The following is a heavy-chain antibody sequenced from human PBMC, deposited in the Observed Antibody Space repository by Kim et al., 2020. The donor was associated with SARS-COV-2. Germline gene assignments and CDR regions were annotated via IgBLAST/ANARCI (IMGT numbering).Heavy chain of an antibody. CDR2: IKSKTDGGTT. J-gene: IGHJ4*02. V-gene: IGHV3-15*01. Sequence: GGSLRLSCAASGFTFSNAWMSWVRQAPGKGLEWVGRIKSKTDGGTTDYAAPVKGRFTISRDDSKNTLYLQMNSLKTEDTAVYYCTTDGRRYCSSTSCYPVYFDYWGQGTLVTVSS. CDR3: TTDGRRYCSSTSCYPVYFDY. D-gene: IGHD2-2*01. CDR1: GFTFSNAW.